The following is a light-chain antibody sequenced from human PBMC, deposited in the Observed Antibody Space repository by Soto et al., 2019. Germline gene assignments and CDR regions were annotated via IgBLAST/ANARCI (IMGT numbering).Light chain of an antibody. CDR1: QGISNY. CDR3: QNYNSVPWT. Sequence: DIQMTQSPSSLSESIGDRVTITCRASQGISNYLAWYQQKPGKSPRLLIYAASTLHSGVPSRFRGSGSGTDFTLTISSLQPEDGATFYCQNYNSVPWTLGQGTKVEI. V-gene: IGKV1-27*01. CDR2: AAS. J-gene: IGKJ1*01.